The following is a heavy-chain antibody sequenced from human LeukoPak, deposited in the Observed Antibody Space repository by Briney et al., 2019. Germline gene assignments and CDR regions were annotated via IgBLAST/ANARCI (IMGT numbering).Heavy chain of an antibody. Sequence: PSETLSLTCTVSGDSISSGNYYWTWIRQPAGKGLEWIGRIYTSGSTNYNPSLKSRVTISVDTSKNQFSLKLSSVTAADTAVYYCATLGYSYGTDYWGQGTLVTVSS. J-gene: IGHJ4*02. D-gene: IGHD5-18*01. CDR3: ATLGYSYGTDY. CDR1: GDSISSGNYY. V-gene: IGHV4-61*02. CDR2: IYTSGST.